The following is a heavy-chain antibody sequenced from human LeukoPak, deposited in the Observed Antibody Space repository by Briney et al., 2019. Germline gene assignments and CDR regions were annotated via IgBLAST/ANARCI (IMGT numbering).Heavy chain of an antibody. J-gene: IGHJ4*02. CDR2: IKQDGSEK. CDR1: GFIFSNHW. V-gene: IGHV3-7*03. Sequence: GGSLRLSCAASGFIFSNHWMTWVRQAPGKGLEWVANIKQDGSEKHYVDSVKGRFTISRDNAKNSLYLQMNSLRAEDTAVYYCARHSNGWSGGTYWGQGTLVTVTS. CDR3: ARHSNGWSGGTY. D-gene: IGHD6-19*01.